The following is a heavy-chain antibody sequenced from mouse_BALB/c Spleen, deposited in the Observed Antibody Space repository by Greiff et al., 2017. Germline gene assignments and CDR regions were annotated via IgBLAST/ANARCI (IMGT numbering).Heavy chain of an antibody. CDR1: GYAFSSYW. CDR2: IYPGDGDT. CDR3: ARPPTYGNYVGYYAMDY. J-gene: IGHJ4*01. Sequence: VKLLESGAELVRPGSSVKISCKASGYAFSSYWMNWVKQRPGQGLEWIGQIYPGDGDTNYNGKFKGKATLTADKSSSTAYMQLSSLTSEDSAVYFCARPPTYGNYVGYYAMDYWGQGTSVTVSS. V-gene: IGHV1-80*01. D-gene: IGHD2-1*01.